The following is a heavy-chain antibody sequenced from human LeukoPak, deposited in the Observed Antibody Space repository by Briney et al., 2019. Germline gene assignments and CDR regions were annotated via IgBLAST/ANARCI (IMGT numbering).Heavy chain of an antibody. CDR3: ARDLTHRSGDKCHTSPNDC. Sequence: PGGSLRLSCVASGFTLGNYWMHWVRQAPGKGLVWVSPINTGGSSTNYADSVKGRFTISRDNARNTLYLQMNSVRVEDTGVYYCARDLTHRSGDKCHTSPNDCWGQGTQVTVSS. CDR1: GFTLGNYW. D-gene: IGHD2-15*01. CDR2: INTGGSST. J-gene: IGHJ4*02. V-gene: IGHV3-74*01.